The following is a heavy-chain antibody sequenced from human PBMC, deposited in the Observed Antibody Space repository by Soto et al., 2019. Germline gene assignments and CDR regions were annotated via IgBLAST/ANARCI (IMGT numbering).Heavy chain of an antibody. CDR2: INSDGSST. D-gene: IGHD3-3*01. V-gene: IGHV3-74*01. CDR3: AREGGWTIHNVWSGYLDRDFDY. CDR1: GFTFSSYW. Sequence: GGSLRLSCAASGFTFSSYWMHWVRQAPGKGLVWVSRINSDGSSTSYADSVKGRFTISRDNAKNTLYLQMNSLRAEDTAVYYCAREGGWTIHNVWSGYLDRDFDYWGQGTLVTVSS. J-gene: IGHJ4*02.